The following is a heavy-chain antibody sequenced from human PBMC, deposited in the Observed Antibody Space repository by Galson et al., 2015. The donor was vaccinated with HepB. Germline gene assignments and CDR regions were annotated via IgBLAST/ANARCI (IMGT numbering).Heavy chain of an antibody. V-gene: IGHV3-48*04. D-gene: IGHD2-15*01. J-gene: IGHJ6*02. CDR1: GFTFSSYS. CDR2: ISSSSSTT. Sequence: SLRLSCAASGFTFSSYSMNWVRQAPGKGLEWVSYISSSSSTTYYADSVKGRFTISRDNAKNSLYLQMNSLRAEDTAVYYCVVAAQGRYYYYGMDVWGQGTTVTVSS. CDR3: VVAAQGRYYYYGMDV.